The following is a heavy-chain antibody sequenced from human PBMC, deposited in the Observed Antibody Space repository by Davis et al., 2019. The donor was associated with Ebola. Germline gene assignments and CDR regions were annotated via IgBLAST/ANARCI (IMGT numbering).Heavy chain of an antibody. CDR3: AKGGDTTVMGFDY. CDR2: IYSGGST. Sequence: PGGSLRLSCAASGFTFSDYYMSWVRQAPGKGLEWVSVIYSGGSTYYADSVKGRFTISRDNSKNTLYLQMNSLRAEDTAVYYCAKGGDTTVMGFDYWGQGTLVTVSS. J-gene: IGHJ4*02. D-gene: IGHD2-8*01. V-gene: IGHV3-53*01. CDR1: GFTFSDYY.